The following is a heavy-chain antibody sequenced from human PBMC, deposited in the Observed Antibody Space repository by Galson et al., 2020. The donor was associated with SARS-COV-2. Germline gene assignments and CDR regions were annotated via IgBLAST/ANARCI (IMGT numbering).Heavy chain of an antibody. V-gene: IGHV4-39*01. D-gene: IGHD3-16*02. Sequence: ASETLSLTCTVSGGSISSSSYYWGWIRQPPGKGLEWIGSIYYSGSTYYNPSLKSRVTISVDTSKNQFSLKLSSVTAADTAVYYCARLYSLGDYVWGSYRYDHYFDYWGQGTLVTVSS. J-gene: IGHJ4*02. CDR1: GGSISSSSYY. CDR2: IYYSGST. CDR3: ARLYSLGDYVWGSYRYDHYFDY.